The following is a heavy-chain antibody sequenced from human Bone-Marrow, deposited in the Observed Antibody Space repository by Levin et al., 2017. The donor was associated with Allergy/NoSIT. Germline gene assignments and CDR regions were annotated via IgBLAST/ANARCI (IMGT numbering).Heavy chain of an antibody. CDR3: AREGTPQSWDY. D-gene: IGHD1-14*01. V-gene: IGHV4-39*07. Sequence: SETLSLTCTVSGGSISRSPYYWVWIRQPPGKGLEWIGSIYYIGNTYYNPSLKSRASISVDTSKNLFSLKLSSVTAADTAVYYCAREGTPQSWDYWGQGTLVTVSS. J-gene: IGHJ4*01. CDR2: IYYIGNT. CDR1: GGSISRSPYY.